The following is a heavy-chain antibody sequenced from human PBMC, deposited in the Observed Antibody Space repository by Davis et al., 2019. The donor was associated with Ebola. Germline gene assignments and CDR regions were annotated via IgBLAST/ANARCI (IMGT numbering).Heavy chain of an antibody. J-gene: IGHJ4*01. CDR3: AASAGTVGKFDY. CDR2: IVVGSGNT. D-gene: IGHD1-14*01. V-gene: IGHV1-58*01. Sequence: SVKVSCKASGFTFTSSAVQWMRQARGQRLEWLGWIVVGSGNTNYAQSFQGRVTITRDMSTSTSYLDLTNLRSEDTAVYYCAASAGTVGKFDYWGQGTLVTVSS. CDR1: GFTFTSSA.